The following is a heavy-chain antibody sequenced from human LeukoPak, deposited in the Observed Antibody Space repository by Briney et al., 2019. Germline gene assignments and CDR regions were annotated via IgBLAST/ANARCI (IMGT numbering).Heavy chain of an antibody. CDR2: ILYDGTNK. J-gene: IGHJ3*02. D-gene: IGHD2-8*01. CDR3: AKDQHTKGMLYAPDAFDI. Sequence: HSGGSLRLSCAASGFTFSTCAMHWVRQAPGKGLEWVAVILYDGTNKYYADSVKGRFTISRDNSKNTLYLQMISLRTEDTAVYYCAKDQHTKGMLYAPDAFDIWGQGTMVTVSS. V-gene: IGHV3-30-3*01. CDR1: GFTFSTCA.